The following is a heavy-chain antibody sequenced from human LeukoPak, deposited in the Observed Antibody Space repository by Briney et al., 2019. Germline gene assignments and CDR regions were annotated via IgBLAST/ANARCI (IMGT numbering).Heavy chain of an antibody. J-gene: IGHJ4*02. CDR2: IRYDGRNK. Sequence: GGSLRLSCAVSGFTFSDYGVHWVRQAPGKGLEWVAFIRYDGRNKYYADSVKGRFTISRDNSKNTLYLQMNSLRAEDTAVYYCAKDRVAAAWQVPFGYWGQGTLVTVSS. V-gene: IGHV3-30*02. CDR3: AKDRVAAAWQVPFGY. CDR1: GFTFSDYG. D-gene: IGHD6-13*01.